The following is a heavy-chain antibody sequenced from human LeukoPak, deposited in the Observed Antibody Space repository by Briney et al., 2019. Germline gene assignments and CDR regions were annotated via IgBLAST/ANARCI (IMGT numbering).Heavy chain of an antibody. Sequence: GGSLRLSCAASGFTFSDYYMSWIRQAPGKGLEWVSFISSSSSYTNFADSVKGRFTISRDNAKNSLYLQMNSLRAEDTAVYYCAREGGLRLTTRFFDYWGQGTLVTVSS. CDR1: GFTFSDYY. J-gene: IGHJ4*02. D-gene: IGHD4-17*01. CDR3: AREGGLRLTTRFFDY. V-gene: IGHV3-11*06. CDR2: ISSSSSYT.